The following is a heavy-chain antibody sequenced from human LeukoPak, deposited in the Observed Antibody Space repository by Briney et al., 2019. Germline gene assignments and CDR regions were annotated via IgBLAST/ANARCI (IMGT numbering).Heavy chain of an antibody. J-gene: IGHJ6*03. CDR2: ITYDSDYI. CDR3: ARESYYYYMDV. V-gene: IGHV3-21*01. Sequence: GGSLRLSCEASGFTFSSYSMNWVRQAPGKGLEWVSTITYDSDYIYYTDSVKGRFTISRDNAKKSLYLQMNSLRADDTAVYYCARESYYYYMDVWGKGTTVTVSS. CDR1: GFTFSSYS.